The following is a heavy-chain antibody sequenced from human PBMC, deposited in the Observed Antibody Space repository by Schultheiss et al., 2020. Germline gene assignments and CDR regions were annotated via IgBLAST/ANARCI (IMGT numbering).Heavy chain of an antibody. CDR3: ARDIVSRYLDY. Sequence: GGSLRLSCAASGFTFRNHGMHWVRQAPGKGLEWVAVIWYDGSNKYYADSVKDRFTISRDNSKNTLYLQMNSLRAEDTAVYYCARDIVSRYLDYWGQGTLVTVSS. V-gene: IGHV3-33*01. J-gene: IGHJ4*02. CDR1: GFTFRNHG. D-gene: IGHD5/OR15-5a*01. CDR2: IWYDGSNK.